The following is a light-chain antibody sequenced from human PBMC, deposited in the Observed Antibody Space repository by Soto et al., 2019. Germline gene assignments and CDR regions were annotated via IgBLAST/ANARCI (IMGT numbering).Light chain of an antibody. V-gene: IGKV1-33*01. Sequence: DIQMTQSPSSLSASVGDRVTITCQASQDISNYLNWCQQRPGKAPKLLIYGASNLKTGVPSRFSGSESGTDFTFTISSLQPEDVATYDCQQYHNLPPRNTFGQGTKLEIK. J-gene: IGKJ2*01. CDR1: QDISNY. CDR3: QQYHNLPPRNT. CDR2: GAS.